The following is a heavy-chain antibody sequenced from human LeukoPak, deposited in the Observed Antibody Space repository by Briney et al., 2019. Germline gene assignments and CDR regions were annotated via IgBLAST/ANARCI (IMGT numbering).Heavy chain of an antibody. D-gene: IGHD1-26*01. J-gene: IGHJ3*02. CDR1: GFTFSNYA. Sequence: GGSLRLSCAASGFTFSNYAMSWVRQAPGKGREWVSVISGSGGSTYYADSVKGRFTISRDNSKKTLYLQMNSLRADDTAAYYCAKAPVGMCKAGVAAFDIWGQGTMVTVSS. CDR3: AKAPVGMCKAGVAAFDI. CDR2: ISGSGGST. V-gene: IGHV3-23*01.